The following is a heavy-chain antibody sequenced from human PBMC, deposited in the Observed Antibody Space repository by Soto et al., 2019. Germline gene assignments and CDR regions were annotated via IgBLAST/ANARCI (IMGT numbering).Heavy chain of an antibody. Sequence: QLQLQESGSGLVKPSQTLSLTCAVTGDSFSGGGYSWSWIRQPPGKGLEWIGYIYQSGNMYYNPSLKSRVTISVDRSKKQFSLKLTSVTAADTAVYYCARAHRDYSHDFWGQGTLVTVSS. V-gene: IGHV4-30-2*01. CDR3: ARAHRDYSHDF. D-gene: IGHD2-15*01. J-gene: IGHJ4*02. CDR2: IYQSGNM. CDR1: GDSFSGGGYS.